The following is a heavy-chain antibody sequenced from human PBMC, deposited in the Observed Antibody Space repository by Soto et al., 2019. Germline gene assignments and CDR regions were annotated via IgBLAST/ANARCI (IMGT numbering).Heavy chain of an antibody. CDR3: AKDKGKRYFDY. CDR1: GLTFSRAG. J-gene: IGHJ4*02. V-gene: IGHV3-30*18. CDR2: ISDDGNTE. Sequence: PGGSLRLSCVVSGLTFSRAGMHWVRQAPGKGLEWVAVISDDGNTEYYGDSVKGRFTIFRDNSKNTLYLQMNSLRVEDTAVYYCAKDKGKRYFDYWGQGXLVTVYS.